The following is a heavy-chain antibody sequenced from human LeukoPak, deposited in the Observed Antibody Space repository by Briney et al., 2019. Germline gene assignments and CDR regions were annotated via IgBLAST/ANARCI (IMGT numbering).Heavy chain of an antibody. CDR1: GYTFTSYA. CDR2: INAGNGNT. J-gene: IGHJ5*02. V-gene: IGHV1-3*01. D-gene: IGHD3-10*01. CDR3: ARESGSITMVRGVYP. Sequence: ASVTVSCTASGYTFTSYAMHWVRQAPGQRLEWMGWINAGNGNTKYSQKFQGRVTITRDTSASTAYMELSSLRSEDTAVYYCARESGSITMVRGVYPWGQGTLVTVSS.